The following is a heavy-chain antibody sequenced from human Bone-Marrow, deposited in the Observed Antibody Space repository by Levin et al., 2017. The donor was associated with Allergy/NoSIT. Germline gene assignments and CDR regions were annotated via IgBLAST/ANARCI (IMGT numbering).Heavy chain of an antibody. CDR1: GYSFTSYW. D-gene: IGHD6-13*01. J-gene: IGHJ3*02. Sequence: GGSLRLSCKGSGYSFTSYWISWVRQMPGKGLEWMGRIDPSDSYTNYSPSFQGHVTISADKSISTAYLQWSSLKASDTAMYYCASAQQLVLNAFDIWGQGTMVTVSS. CDR3: ASAQQLVLNAFDI. V-gene: IGHV5-10-1*01. CDR2: IDPSDSYT.